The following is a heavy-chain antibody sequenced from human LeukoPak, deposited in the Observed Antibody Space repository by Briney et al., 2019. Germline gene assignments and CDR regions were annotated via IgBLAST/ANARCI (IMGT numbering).Heavy chain of an antibody. Sequence: ASVKVSCKASGYTFTGYYLHWVRQAPGQGLEWMGWINSNTGDTTYAQKFQGRVTMTRDTSMSTAYMDLNRLTFDDTATYYCARGDYVDYGFFDYWGQGTLVTVSS. CDR3: ARGDYVDYGFFDY. CDR2: INSNTGDT. D-gene: IGHD4-17*01. J-gene: IGHJ4*02. CDR1: GYTFTGYY. V-gene: IGHV1-2*02.